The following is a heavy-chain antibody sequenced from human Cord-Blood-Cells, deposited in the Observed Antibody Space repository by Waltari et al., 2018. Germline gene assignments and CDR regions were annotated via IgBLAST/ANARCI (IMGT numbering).Heavy chain of an antibody. CDR3: ARAPYSSSSQKGRNWFDP. D-gene: IGHD6-6*01. V-gene: IGHV1-2*02. J-gene: IGHJ5*02. Sequence: QVQLVQSGAEVKKPGASVKVSCKASGYTFTGYYMHWVRQAPGQGLEWMGGLNPNSGGTNYAQKFQGRVTMTRDTSISTAYMELSRLRSDDTAVYYCARAPYSSSSQKGRNWFDPWGQGTLVTVSS. CDR1: GYTFTGYY. CDR2: LNPNSGGT.